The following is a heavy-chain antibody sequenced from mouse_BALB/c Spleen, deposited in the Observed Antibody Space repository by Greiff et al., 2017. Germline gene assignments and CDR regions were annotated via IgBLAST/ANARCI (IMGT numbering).Heavy chain of an antibody. CDR3: ATGNYWFAY. CDR1: GYTFTSYW. J-gene: IGHJ3*01. V-gene: IGHV1-7*01. CDR2: INPSTGYT. Sequence: VKLVESGAELAKPGASVKMSCKASGYTFTSYWMHWVKQRPGQGLEWIGYINPSTGYTEYNQKFKDKATLTADKSSNTAYMQLSSLTSEDSAVYYCATGNYWFAYWGQGTLVTVSA. D-gene: IGHD2-1*01.